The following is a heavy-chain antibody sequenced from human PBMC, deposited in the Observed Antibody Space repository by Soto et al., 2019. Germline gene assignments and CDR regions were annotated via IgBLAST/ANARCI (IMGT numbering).Heavy chain of an antibody. Sequence: GGSLRLSCAASGFIFSDYAMTWVRQAPGKGLEWVSGISGSGESIYYADSVEGRFTISRDNSKNTLYLQMNSLRGEDTAVYYCARDRHGSDWYTYYFYTLAVWGQGATVTVSS. D-gene: IGHD6-13*01. J-gene: IGHJ6*02. CDR1: GFIFSDYA. CDR2: ISGSGESI. V-gene: IGHV3-23*01. CDR3: ARDRHGSDWYTYYFYTLAV.